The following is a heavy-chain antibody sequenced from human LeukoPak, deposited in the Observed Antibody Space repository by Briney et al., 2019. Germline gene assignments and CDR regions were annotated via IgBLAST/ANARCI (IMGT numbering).Heavy chain of an antibody. J-gene: IGHJ4*02. CDR1: GFTFSDYY. Sequence: GGSLRLSCAASGFTFSDYYMSWIRQAPGKGLEWVSYISGSGNTIYCADSVNRRFTISRDNAKKSLYLQMNSLRAEDTAVYYCAREVYGDPYGALVYWGQGTLVTVSS. CDR2: ISGSGNTI. D-gene: IGHD4-17*01. V-gene: IGHV3-11*01. CDR3: AREVYGDPYGALVY.